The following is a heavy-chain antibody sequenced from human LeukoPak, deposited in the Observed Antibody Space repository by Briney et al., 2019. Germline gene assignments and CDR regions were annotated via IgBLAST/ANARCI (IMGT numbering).Heavy chain of an antibody. V-gene: IGHV3-23*01. CDR3: AKDQNYESSGYYGGFDY. Sequence: GRSLRLSCAASGFSFSSHVMHWVRQAPGKGLEWVSGISGSGGDTYYADSVKGRFTISRDNSKNTLNLQMNSLRAEDTALYYCAKDQNYESSGYYGGFDYWGQGTLVTVSS. CDR1: GFSFSSHV. D-gene: IGHD3-22*01. J-gene: IGHJ4*02. CDR2: ISGSGGDT.